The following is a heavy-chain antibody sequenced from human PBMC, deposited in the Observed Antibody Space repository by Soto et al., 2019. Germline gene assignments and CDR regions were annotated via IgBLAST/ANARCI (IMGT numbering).Heavy chain of an antibody. D-gene: IGHD4-17*01. Sequence: ASVKVSCKASGYTFTSYAMHWVRQAPGQRLEWMVWINAGNGNTKYSQKFQGRVNITRDTSASTAYMELSSLRSEDTAVYYCATLTTVTNYDYWGQGTLVTVSS. J-gene: IGHJ4*02. V-gene: IGHV1-3*01. CDR1: GYTFTSYA. CDR3: ATLTTVTNYDY. CDR2: INAGNGNT.